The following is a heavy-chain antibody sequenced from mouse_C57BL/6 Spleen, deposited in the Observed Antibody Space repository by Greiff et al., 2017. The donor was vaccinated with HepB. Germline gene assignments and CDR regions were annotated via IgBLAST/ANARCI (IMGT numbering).Heavy chain of an antibody. CDR2: IDPSDSYT. CDR3: TRESSVGSFAY. D-gene: IGHD3-2*02. CDR1: GYTFTSYW. J-gene: IGHJ3*01. Sequence: QVQLKQSGAELVKPGASVKLSCKASGYTFTSYWMQWVKQRPGQGLEWIGEIDPSDSYTNYTQKFKGKSTLSVDTTSSTAYMQLSSLTSEDTAVYYCTRESSVGSFAYWGNATLVTVSA. V-gene: IGHV1-50*01.